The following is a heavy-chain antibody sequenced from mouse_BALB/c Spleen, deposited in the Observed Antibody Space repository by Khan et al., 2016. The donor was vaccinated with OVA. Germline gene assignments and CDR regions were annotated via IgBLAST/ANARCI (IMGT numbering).Heavy chain of an antibody. D-gene: IGHD1-1*02. CDR1: GFSLTSYG. Sequence: QVQLKQSGPGLVQPSQSLSITCTVSGFSLTSYGVHWVRQSTGKGLEWRGMIWSGGSTDYNATFISRLGISRDNSKSQVFFKMNSLQPNDTAIYFCARNRNGYFDYWRQGTTLTVSS. V-gene: IGHV2-2*02. CDR3: ARNRNGYFDY. CDR2: IWSGGST. J-gene: IGHJ2*01.